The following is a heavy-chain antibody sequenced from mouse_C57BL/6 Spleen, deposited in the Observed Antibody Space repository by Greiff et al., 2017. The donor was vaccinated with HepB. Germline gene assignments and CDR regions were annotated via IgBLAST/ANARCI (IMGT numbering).Heavy chain of an antibody. CDR1: GFTFSNYW. V-gene: IGHV6-3*01. Sequence: EVKLVESGGGLVQPGGSMKLSCVASGFTFSNYWMNWVRQSPEKGLEWVAQIRLKSDNYATHYAESVKGRFTISRDDSKSSVYLQMNNLRAEDTGIYYCTAGGYYGSPFAYWGQGTLVTVSA. D-gene: IGHD1-1*01. CDR3: TAGGYYGSPFAY. CDR2: IRLKSDNYAT. J-gene: IGHJ3*01.